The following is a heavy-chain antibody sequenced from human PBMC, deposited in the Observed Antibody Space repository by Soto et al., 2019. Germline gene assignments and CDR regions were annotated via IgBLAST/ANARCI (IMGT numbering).Heavy chain of an antibody. CDR3: ARYHVDTPMNTFAY. V-gene: IGHV1-46*01. D-gene: IGHD5-18*01. Sequence: QVQLVQSGAEVKKPGASVKVSCRTSGYTFISYYIHWVRQAPGQGLEWMGLINPTDAYTDYAQKFHGRSTLTRDTSTSIGYMELSSLRSEDTAIYYCARYHVDTPMNTFAYWGQGTLVTVSS. CDR1: GYTFISYY. CDR2: INPTDAYT. J-gene: IGHJ4*02.